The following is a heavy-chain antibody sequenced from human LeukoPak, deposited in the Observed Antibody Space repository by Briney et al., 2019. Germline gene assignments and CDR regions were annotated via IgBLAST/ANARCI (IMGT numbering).Heavy chain of an antibody. CDR1: GGSISSSSYY. D-gene: IGHD3-9*01. J-gene: IGHJ5*02. V-gene: IGHV4-39*07. CDR2: IYYSGST. CDR3: ARAVLRYFDWLIWRGGAANWFDP. Sequence: SETLSLTCTVSGGSISSSSYYWGWIRQPPGKGLEWIGSIYYSGSTYYNPSLKSRVTISVDTSKNQFSLKLSSVTAADTAVYYCARAVLRYFDWLIWRGGAANWFDPWGQGTLVTVSS.